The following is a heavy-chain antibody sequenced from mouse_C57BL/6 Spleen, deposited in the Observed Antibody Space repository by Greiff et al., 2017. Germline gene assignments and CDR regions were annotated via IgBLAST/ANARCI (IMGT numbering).Heavy chain of an antibody. CDR1: GYTFTSYG. V-gene: IGHV1-81*01. CDR3: ASPFITTDRGDY. CDR2: IYPRSGNT. J-gene: IGHJ4*01. D-gene: IGHD1-1*01. Sequence: VQGVESGAELARPGASVKLSCKASGYTFTSYGISWVKQRTGQGLEWIGEIYPRSGNTYYNEKFKGKATLTADKSSSTAYMELRSLTSEDSAVYFCASPFITTDRGDYWGQGTSVTVSS.